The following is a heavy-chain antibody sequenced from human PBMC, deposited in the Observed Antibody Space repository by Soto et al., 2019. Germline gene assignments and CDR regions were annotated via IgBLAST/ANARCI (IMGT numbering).Heavy chain of an antibody. CDR3: ARDDSGFSGSNYIDYFNY. CDR2: INAGNGNT. D-gene: IGHD1-26*01. Sequence: ASVKVSCKASGYTFTSYAMHWVRQAPGQRLEWMGWINAGNGNTKYSQKFQGRVTITRDTSASTAYMELSSLRSEDTAVYYCARDDSGFSGSNYIDYFNYWGQGALVTVSS. CDR1: GYTFTSYA. V-gene: IGHV1-3*01. J-gene: IGHJ4*02.